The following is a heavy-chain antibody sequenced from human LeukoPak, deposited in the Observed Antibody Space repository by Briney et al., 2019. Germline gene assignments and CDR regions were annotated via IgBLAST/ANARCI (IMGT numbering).Heavy chain of an antibody. D-gene: IGHD3-16*01. CDR3: ARDISYGTLDY. CDR2: IWFDGSKK. J-gene: IGHJ4*02. V-gene: IGHV3-33*01. CDR1: GFTFSRNG. Sequence: PGRSLRLSCAASGFTFSRNGMHWVRQAPGKGLEWVAVIWFDGSKKFYADSVKGRFTISRDDSKNTLYLQMNSLRAEDTAVYYCARDISYGTLDYWGQGTLVTVSS.